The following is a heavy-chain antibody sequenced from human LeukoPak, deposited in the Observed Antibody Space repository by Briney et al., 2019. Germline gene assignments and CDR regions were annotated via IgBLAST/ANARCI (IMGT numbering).Heavy chain of an antibody. D-gene: IGHD1-26*01. CDR3: ARGGGIVGATTPENYFDY. J-gene: IGHJ4*02. V-gene: IGHV3-7*01. Sequence: TGGSLRLSCAASGFTFSRYWMTWVRQAPGKGLEWVANLNQDGREKYYMDSVTGRFTISRDNAKNSVFLQMNSLGADDTAVYYCARGGGIVGATTPENYFDYWGQGTLVTVSS. CDR2: LNQDGREK. CDR1: GFTFSRYW.